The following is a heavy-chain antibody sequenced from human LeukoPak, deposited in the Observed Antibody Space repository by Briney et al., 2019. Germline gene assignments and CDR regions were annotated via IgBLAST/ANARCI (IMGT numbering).Heavy chain of an antibody. Sequence: GGSLRLSCAASGFTFSSYSMHWVRQAPGKGLEWVALILHDGDNKYYADSVKGRFTISRDNSKNTLYLQMDSLRGEDTALYYCARGASGWYISGDAFDLWGQGTVVAVSS. D-gene: IGHD6-19*01. V-gene: IGHV3-30*04. CDR2: ILHDGDNK. J-gene: IGHJ3*01. CDR3: ARGASGWYISGDAFDL. CDR1: GFTFSSYS.